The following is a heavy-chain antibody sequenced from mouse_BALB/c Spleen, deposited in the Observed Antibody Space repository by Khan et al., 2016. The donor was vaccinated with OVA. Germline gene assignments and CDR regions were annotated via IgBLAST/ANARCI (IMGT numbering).Heavy chain of an antibody. J-gene: IGHJ2*01. V-gene: IGHV5-6*01. CDR2: ISSVGSYT. CDR1: GFTFSSYG. CDR3: ARRMITTNLDY. Sequence: EVELVESGGDLVKPGGSLKLSCAASGFTFSSYGMSWVRQPPDKRLEWVATISSVGSYTYYPDSVQWRFTISRDNGKNSLYLQMSRLKAEDTAMYYCARRMITTNLDYWGQGTTLTVSS. D-gene: IGHD2-4*01.